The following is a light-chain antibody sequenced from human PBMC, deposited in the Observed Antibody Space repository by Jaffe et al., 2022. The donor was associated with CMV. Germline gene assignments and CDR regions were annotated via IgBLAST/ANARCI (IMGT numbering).Light chain of an antibody. CDR2: KAS. J-gene: IGKJ1*01. Sequence: DTQMTQSPSTLSASVGDRVTITCRASQTISSWLAWYQQKPGKAPKLLIYKASTLEGGVPSRFSGSGSGTDFTLTISSLQPGDFATYYCQQYNDYPWTFGQGTKVEIK. CDR3: QQYNDYPWT. CDR1: QTISSW. V-gene: IGKV1-5*03.